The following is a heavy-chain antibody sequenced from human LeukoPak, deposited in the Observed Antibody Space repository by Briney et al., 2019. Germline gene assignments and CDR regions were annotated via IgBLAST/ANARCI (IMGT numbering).Heavy chain of an antibody. CDR3: ARGSSPSLGY. Sequence: KPGGSLRLSCAASGFTFTDYAMSWVRQAPEKGLEWISTISDNGGETYYADSVKGRFAISRDNSKNTLYLQMNSLRAEDTAVYYCARGSSPSLGYWGQGTLVTVSS. D-gene: IGHD2-15*01. CDR1: GFTFTDYA. J-gene: IGHJ4*02. V-gene: IGHV3-23*01. CDR2: ISDNGGET.